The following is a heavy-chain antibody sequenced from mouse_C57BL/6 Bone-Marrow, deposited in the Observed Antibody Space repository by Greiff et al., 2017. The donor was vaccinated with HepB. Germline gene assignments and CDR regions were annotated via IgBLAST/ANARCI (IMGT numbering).Heavy chain of an antibody. J-gene: IGHJ3*01. CDR2: ISYDGSN. D-gene: IGHD2-3*01. CDR3: ARDGYSFAY. Sequence: ESGPGLVKPSQSLSLTCSVTGYSITSGYYWNWIRQFPGNKLEWMGYISYDGSNNYNPSLKNRISITRDTSKNQFFLKLNSVTTEDTATYYCARDGYSFAYWGQGTLVTVSA. CDR1: GYSITSGYY. V-gene: IGHV3-6*01.